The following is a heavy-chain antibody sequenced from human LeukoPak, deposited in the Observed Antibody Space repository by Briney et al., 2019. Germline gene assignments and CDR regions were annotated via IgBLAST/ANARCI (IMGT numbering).Heavy chain of an antibody. CDR1: GFTFSSYS. D-gene: IGHD3-9*01. J-gene: IGHJ4*02. CDR3: AVQGLRYFSRY. CDR2: ISSSSSYI. Sequence: GGSLRLSCAASGFTFSSYSMNWVRQAPGQGLEWVSSISSSSSYIYYADSVKDRFTISRDNAKNSLYLQMNSLRAEDTAVYYCAVQGLRYFSRYWGQGTLVTVSS. V-gene: IGHV3-21*01.